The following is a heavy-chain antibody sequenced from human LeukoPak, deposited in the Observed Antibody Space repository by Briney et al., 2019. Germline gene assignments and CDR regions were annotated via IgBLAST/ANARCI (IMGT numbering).Heavy chain of an antibody. V-gene: IGHV1-2*02. D-gene: IGHD1-26*01. J-gene: IGHJ5*02. CDR3: ARDLKSVVGATYWFDP. CDR1: GYTFNDYY. Sequence: GASVKVSCKASGYTFNDYYIHWVRQAPGQGLEWMGWIKPSRGATNYAQNFQGRVTMTSDTSISTAYMELSRLRSDDTAVYYCARDLKSVVGATYWFDPWGQGTLVTVSS. CDR2: IKPSRGAT.